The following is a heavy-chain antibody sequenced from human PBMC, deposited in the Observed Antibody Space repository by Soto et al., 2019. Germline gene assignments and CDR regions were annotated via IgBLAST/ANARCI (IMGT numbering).Heavy chain of an antibody. CDR3: AREVAGLGAFDI. J-gene: IGHJ3*02. CDR2: IGTAGDT. V-gene: IGHV3-13*01. D-gene: IGHD2-21*01. Sequence: EVQLVESGGGLVQPGGSLRLSCAASGFTFSRYDMHWVRQATGKGLEWVSAIGTAGDTYYPGSVKGRFTISRENAKNSLYRQMNSLRAGDTAVYYCAREVAGLGAFDIWGQGTMVTVSS. CDR1: GFTFSRYD.